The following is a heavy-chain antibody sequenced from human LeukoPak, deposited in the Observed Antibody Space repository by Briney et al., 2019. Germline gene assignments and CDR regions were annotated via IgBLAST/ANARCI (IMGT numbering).Heavy chain of an antibody. CDR3: ARHKAIFGVVRSFLDV. Sequence: SETLSLTCTVSGGSISTYYWSWIRQPPGKGLEWIGYIYASGSTNYNPSLKSRVTISVDTSKKQFSLKLSSVTAADTAVYYCARHKAIFGVVRSFLDVWGKGTTVSVPS. CDR1: GGSISTYY. D-gene: IGHD3-3*01. V-gene: IGHV4-4*09. J-gene: IGHJ6*04. CDR2: IYASGST.